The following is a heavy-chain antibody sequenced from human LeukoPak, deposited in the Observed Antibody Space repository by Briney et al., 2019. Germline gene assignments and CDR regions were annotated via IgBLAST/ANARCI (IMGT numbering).Heavy chain of an antibody. V-gene: IGHV3-21*01. D-gene: IGHD3-9*01. CDR1: GFTYNTVN. CDR3: ARGHSDVLSASYKWTPDY. CDR2: ITSGGDYI. J-gene: IGHJ4*02. Sequence: GGSLRLCCAASGFTYNTVNMNWVRRAPGKGLEGVSSITSGGDYIYYADAGKGRFTTSTDTPKNSLSLQLNSLRVEDTAVYYCARGHSDVLSASYKWTPDYWGQGTLVTVSS.